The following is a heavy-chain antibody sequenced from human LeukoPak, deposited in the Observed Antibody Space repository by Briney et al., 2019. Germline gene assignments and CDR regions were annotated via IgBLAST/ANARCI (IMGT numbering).Heavy chain of an antibody. CDR1: GFTFSSYA. CDR3: AKAGDAYYFDY. V-gene: IGHV3-23*01. Sequence: GGSLRLSCAVSGFTFSSYAMSWVRQAPGKGLEWVSAISGSGGSTYYADSVKGRFTVSRDNSKNTLYVQMNSLRAEDTAVYYCAKAGDAYYFDYWGQGTLVTVSS. J-gene: IGHJ4*02. CDR2: ISGSGGST. D-gene: IGHD2-21*02.